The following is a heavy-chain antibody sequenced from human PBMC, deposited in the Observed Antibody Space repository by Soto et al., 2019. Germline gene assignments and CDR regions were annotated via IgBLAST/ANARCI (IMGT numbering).Heavy chain of an antibody. J-gene: IGHJ4*02. D-gene: IGHD3-10*01. Sequence: PSETLSLTCTVSSGSMNNYYWSWIRQPPGKGLEWIGYIYHSGGTNYNPSLKSRVTISIDTSKNQFSLKLSSVTAADTAMYYCARVSLTLVRGPREYHFDYWGRGTVVTVSS. CDR1: SGSMNNYY. V-gene: IGHV4-59*01. CDR3: ARVSLTLVRGPREYHFDY. CDR2: IYHSGGT.